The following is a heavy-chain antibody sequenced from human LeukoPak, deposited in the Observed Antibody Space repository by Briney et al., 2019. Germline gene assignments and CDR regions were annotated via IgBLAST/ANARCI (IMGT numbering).Heavy chain of an antibody. J-gene: IGHJ4*02. CDR3: ARDRTPLHSSGWPTDY. Sequence: ASVKVSCKTSGYMFTAYDLHWVRQAPGQGLEWMGWINPNSGATNYAQKFQGRVTMTRNTSISTAYMELSRLRSDDTAVYYCARDRTPLHSSGWPTDYWGQGTLVTVSS. D-gene: IGHD6-19*01. CDR2: INPNSGAT. CDR1: GYMFTAYD. V-gene: IGHV1-2*02.